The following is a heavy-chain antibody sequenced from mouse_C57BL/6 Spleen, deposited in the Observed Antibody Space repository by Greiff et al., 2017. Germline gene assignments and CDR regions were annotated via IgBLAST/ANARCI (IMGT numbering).Heavy chain of an antibody. V-gene: IGHV1-15*01. CDR2: IDPETGGT. Sequence: QVQLQQSGAELVRPGASVTLSCKASGYTFTDYEMHWVKQTPVHGLEWIGAIDPETGGTAYNQKFKGKARLTADKSSSTAYMELRSLTSEDSAVYYCTRDGFDYWGQGTTLTVSS. D-gene: IGHD1-1*01. CDR3: TRDGFDY. J-gene: IGHJ2*01. CDR1: GYTFTDYE.